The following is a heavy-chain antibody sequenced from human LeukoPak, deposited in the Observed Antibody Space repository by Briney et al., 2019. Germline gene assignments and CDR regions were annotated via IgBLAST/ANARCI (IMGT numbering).Heavy chain of an antibody. D-gene: IGHD3-22*01. CDR3: ARDPPRNYYDSSGYV. Sequence: ASVKVSCKASGYTFTGYYMHWVRQAPGQGLEWMGIINPSGGSTSYAQKFQGRVTMTRDTSTSTVYMELSSLRSEDTAVYYCARDPPRNYYDSSGYVWGQGTLVTVSS. CDR2: INPSGGST. CDR1: GYTFTGYY. J-gene: IGHJ4*02. V-gene: IGHV1-46*01.